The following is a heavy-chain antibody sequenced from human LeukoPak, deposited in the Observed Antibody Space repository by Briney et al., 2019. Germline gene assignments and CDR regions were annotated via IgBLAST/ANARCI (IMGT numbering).Heavy chain of an antibody. Sequence: GASVKVSCKGSGYTFSGYYMHWVRQAPGQGLEWMGWINPNSGTTNYTQKLQGRVTVTRDTSTSTAYMELSRLESDDTAVYYCARDLMTTPTWDFDYWGQGTLVTVAS. CDR1: GYTFSGYY. CDR3: ARDLMTTPTWDFDY. J-gene: IGHJ4*02. V-gene: IGHV1-2*02. CDR2: INPNSGTT. D-gene: IGHD3-16*01.